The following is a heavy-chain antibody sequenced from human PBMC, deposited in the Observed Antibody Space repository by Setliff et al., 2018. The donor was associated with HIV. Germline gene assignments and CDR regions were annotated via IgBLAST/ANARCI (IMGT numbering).Heavy chain of an antibody. Sequence: GGSLRLSCAVSGFNFRTYAMSWVRQAPGKGLDWVSVISGSGDSAYYADSVKGRFTISRDNSKNMLFLQMDSLRVEDTAVYYCAKSHTFYFDTPSYPLDYWGQGTLVTVSS. CDR3: AKSHTFYFDTPSYPLDY. CDR1: GFNFRTYA. D-gene: IGHD3-9*01. V-gene: IGHV3-23*01. J-gene: IGHJ4*02. CDR2: ISGSGDSA.